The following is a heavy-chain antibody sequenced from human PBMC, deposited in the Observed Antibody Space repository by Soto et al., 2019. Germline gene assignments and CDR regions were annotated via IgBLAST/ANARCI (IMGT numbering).Heavy chain of an antibody. CDR2: INHSGST. D-gene: IGHD2-8*02. Sequence: NPSETLSLTCAVYGGSFSGYYWSWIRQPPGKGLEWIGEINHSGSTNYNPSLKSRVTIPVDTSKNQFSLNLTSVTAADTAVHYCARADSVLVAKGFDLWGQGTLVTVS. J-gene: IGHJ4*02. CDR1: GGSFSGYY. CDR3: ARADSVLVAKGFDL. V-gene: IGHV4-34*01.